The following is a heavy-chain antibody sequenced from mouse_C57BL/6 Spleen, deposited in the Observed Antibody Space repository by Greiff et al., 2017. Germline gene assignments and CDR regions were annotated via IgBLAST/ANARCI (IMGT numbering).Heavy chain of an antibody. D-gene: IGHD2-2*01. Sequence: VHLVESGPELVKPGASVKLSCKASGYTFPSYDINWVKQRPGQGLEWIGWIYPRDGSTKYNEKFKGKATLTVDTSSSTAYMELHSLTSEDSAVYFGARSLWLRGGDYAMDYWGQGTSVTVSS. CDR3: ARSLWLRGGDYAMDY. V-gene: IGHV1-85*01. CDR2: IYPRDGST. CDR1: GYTFPSYD. J-gene: IGHJ4*01.